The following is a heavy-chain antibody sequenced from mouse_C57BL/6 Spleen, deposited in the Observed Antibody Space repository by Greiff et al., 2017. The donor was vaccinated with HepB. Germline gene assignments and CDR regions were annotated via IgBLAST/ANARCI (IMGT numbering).Heavy chain of an antibody. V-gene: IGHV5-4*01. CDR1: GFTFSSYA. D-gene: IGHD3-2*02. CDR3: ARDSSGYGNSLYFDY. CDR2: ISDGGSYT. Sequence: EVHLVESGGGLVKPGGSLKLSCAASGFTFSSYAMSWVRQTPEKRLEWVATISDGGSYTYYPDNVKGRFTISRDNAKNNLYLQMSHLKSEDTAMHYCARDSSGYGNSLYFDYWGQGTTLTVSS. J-gene: IGHJ2*01.